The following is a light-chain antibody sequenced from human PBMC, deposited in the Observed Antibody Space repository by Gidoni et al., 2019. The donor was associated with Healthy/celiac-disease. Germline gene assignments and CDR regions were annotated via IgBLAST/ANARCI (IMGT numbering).Light chain of an antibody. CDR2: AAS. CDR3: QKYNSAPPLT. V-gene: IGKV1-27*01. J-gene: IGKJ4*01. CDR1: QGISNY. Sequence: DIQMTHSPSSLSASVGDRVTITCRSSQGISNYLAWYQQKPGKVPKLLIYAASTLQSGVPSRFSGSGAGTDFTLIISSLQPEDVATYYCQKYNSAPPLTFGGGTKVEIK.